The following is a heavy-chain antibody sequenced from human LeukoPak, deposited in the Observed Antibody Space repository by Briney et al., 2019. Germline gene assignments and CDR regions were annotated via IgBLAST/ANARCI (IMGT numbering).Heavy chain of an antibody. CDR1: GFTFSSYS. V-gene: IGHV3-48*02. J-gene: IGHJ6*02. Sequence: GGSLRLSCAASGFTFSSYSMNWVRQAPGEGLEWVSYISSSSGTITYADSVKGRFTISRDNAKNSLSLQMNSLRDEDTAVYYCARDRYYGSGSYELGMDVWGQGTTVTVSS. CDR2: ISSSSGTI. D-gene: IGHD3-10*01. CDR3: ARDRYYGSGSYELGMDV.